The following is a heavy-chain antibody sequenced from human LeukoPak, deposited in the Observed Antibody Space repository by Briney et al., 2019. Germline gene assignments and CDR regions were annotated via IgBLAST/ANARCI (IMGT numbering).Heavy chain of an antibody. V-gene: IGHV3-23*01. CDR3: ARRGYSFEGFDY. Sequence: GGSLRLSCAASGFTFSDYSMNWVRQAPGKGLEWVSAISGSGGATYHADSVKGRFTISRDYSKNTLYLQMNSLKAEDTAVYYCARRGYSFEGFDYWGQGTLVTVSS. J-gene: IGHJ4*02. D-gene: IGHD5-18*01. CDR1: GFTFSDYS. CDR2: ISGSGGAT.